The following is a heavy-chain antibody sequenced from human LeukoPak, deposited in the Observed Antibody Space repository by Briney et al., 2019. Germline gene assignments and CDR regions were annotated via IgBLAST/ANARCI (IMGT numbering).Heavy chain of an antibody. CDR3: VGIAVAGTRNY. J-gene: IGHJ4*02. CDR2: ISYDGSNK. CDR1: GFTFSSYA. V-gene: IGHV3-30-3*01. D-gene: IGHD6-19*01. Sequence: GGSLRLSCAASGFTFSSYAMHWVRQAPGKGLEWVAVISYDGSNKYYADSVKGRFTISRDNSKNTLYLQMYSLRAEDTAVYYCVGIAVAGTRNYWGQGTLVTVSS.